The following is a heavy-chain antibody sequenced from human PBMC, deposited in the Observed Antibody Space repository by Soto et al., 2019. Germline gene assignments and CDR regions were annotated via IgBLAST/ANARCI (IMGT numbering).Heavy chain of an antibody. J-gene: IGHJ5*02. D-gene: IGHD2-15*01. V-gene: IGHV4-31*03. CDR2: IFHSGTT. CDR1: GGSLSSGGFY. Sequence: QVQLQESGPGLVEPSQTLSLTCTVSGGSLSSGGFYWSWIRQHPGKGLEWIAFIFHSGTTNYNPSLQSRVTISVDTSKNQFSLKLISVTAADTAVYYCARGGASSQWFDPWGQGTLVTVSS. CDR3: ARGGASSQWFDP.